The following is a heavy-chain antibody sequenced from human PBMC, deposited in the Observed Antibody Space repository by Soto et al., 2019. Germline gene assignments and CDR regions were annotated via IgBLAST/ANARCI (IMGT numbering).Heavy chain of an antibody. CDR2: ISYDGSNK. D-gene: IGHD2-2*01. CDR3: AKDRDIVVVPAASSYYFDY. CDR1: GFTFSSYG. J-gene: IGHJ4*02. V-gene: IGHV3-30*18. Sequence: GSLRLSCAASGFTFSSYGMHWVRQAPGKGLEWVAVISYDGSNKYYADSVKGRFTISRDNSKNTLYLQMNSLRAEDTAVYYCAKDRDIVVVPAASSYYFDYWGQGTLVTVSS.